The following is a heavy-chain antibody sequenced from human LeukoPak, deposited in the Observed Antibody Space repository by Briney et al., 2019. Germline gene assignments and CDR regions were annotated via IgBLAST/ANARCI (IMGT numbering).Heavy chain of an antibody. CDR1: GFSFSGYA. CDR2: ISGSGGHT. D-gene: IGHD1-26*01. J-gene: IGHJ5*02. CDR3: AKSGRYARWFDP. V-gene: IGHV3-23*01. Sequence: GGSLRLSCAASGFSFSGYAMSWIRQAPGKGLEGVSGISGSGGHTHYAYSVKFLFTISRDNSKKTLYLEVFSLRADYTAVYYCAKSGRYARWFDPWGQGRLVNDSS.